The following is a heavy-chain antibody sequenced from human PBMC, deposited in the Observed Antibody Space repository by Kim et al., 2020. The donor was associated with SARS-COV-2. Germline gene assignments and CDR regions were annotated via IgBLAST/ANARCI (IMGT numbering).Heavy chain of an antibody. V-gene: IGHV3-23*01. J-gene: IGHJ5*02. CDR3: VGDRDAS. Sequence: STYYADSVKGRFTTSRDNSKRTLYLQMNSLRVEDTAMYYCVGDRDASWGQGTLVTVSS. CDR2: ST.